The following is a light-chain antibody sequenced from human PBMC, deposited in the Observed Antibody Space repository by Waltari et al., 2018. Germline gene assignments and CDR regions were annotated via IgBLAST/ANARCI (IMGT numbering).Light chain of an antibody. V-gene: IGLV7-43*01. CDR2: STS. CDR3: LLYFGGAQLWV. J-gene: IGLJ3*02. Sequence: QTVVTQEPSLTVSPGGTVTLTCASSTGAVTSGYYPNWFQQKPGQAPRPLMYSTSNKPSWTPARFSGALLGGKAALTLSGVQPEDEAEYYCLLYFGGAQLWVFGGGTKLTVL. CDR1: TGAVTSGYY.